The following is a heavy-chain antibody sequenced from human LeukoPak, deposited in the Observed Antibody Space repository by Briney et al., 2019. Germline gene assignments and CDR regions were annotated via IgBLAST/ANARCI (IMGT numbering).Heavy chain of an antibody. V-gene: IGHV4-61*01. CDR2: IYYSGST. CDR3: AGRYDPYYFDY. CDR1: GGSVNSGNYY. J-gene: IGHJ4*02. Sequence: SETLSLTCTVSGGSVNSGNYYWSWIRQPPGKGLEWIGYIYYSGSTNYNPSLKSRVTISIDTSKNQFSLELSSVTAADTAVYYCAGRYDPYYFDYWGQGTLVTVSS. D-gene: IGHD3-16*01.